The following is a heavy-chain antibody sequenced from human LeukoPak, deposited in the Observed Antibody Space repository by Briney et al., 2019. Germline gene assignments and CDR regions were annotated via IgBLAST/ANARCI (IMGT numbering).Heavy chain of an antibody. CDR3: AKDAIYSSGWYDYFDY. D-gene: IGHD6-19*01. CDR2: ISGSGGST. Sequence: HSRGSLRLSCAASGFTFSSYAMSWVRQAPGKGLEWVSAISGSGGSTYYADSVKGRFTISRDNSKNTLYLQMNSLRAEDTAVYYCAKDAIYSSGWYDYFDYWGQGTLVTVSS. V-gene: IGHV3-23*01. CDR1: GFTFSSYA. J-gene: IGHJ4*02.